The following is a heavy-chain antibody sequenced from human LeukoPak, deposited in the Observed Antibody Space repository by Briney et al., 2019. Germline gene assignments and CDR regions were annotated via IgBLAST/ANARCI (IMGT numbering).Heavy chain of an antibody. CDR1: GFTFSSYG. Sequence: GESLRPSCAASGFTFSSYGMHWVRQAPGKGLEWVAVIWYDGSNKYYADSVKGRFTISRDNSKNTLYLQMNSLRAEDTAVYYCATRGDYYDRSGFQHWGQGTLVTVSS. J-gene: IGHJ1*01. D-gene: IGHD3-22*01. CDR3: ATRGDYYDRSGFQH. CDR2: IWYDGSNK. V-gene: IGHV3-33*01.